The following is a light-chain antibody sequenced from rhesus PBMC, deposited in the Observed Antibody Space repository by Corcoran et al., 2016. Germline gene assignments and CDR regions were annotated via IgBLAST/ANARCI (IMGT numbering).Light chain of an antibody. V-gene: IGKV1-38*01. CDR1: QGISSY. CDR3: QQRNSYPLT. CDR2: DVY. J-gene: IGKJ4*01. Sequence: DIQLTQSPSSLSASVGDRVTITCRASQGISSYLAWYQQKQGKAPNMVIYDVYNLQSGVPSRFSGSGCVTEFTLTISSLQPEDFATYYCQQRNSYPLTFGGGTKVEIK.